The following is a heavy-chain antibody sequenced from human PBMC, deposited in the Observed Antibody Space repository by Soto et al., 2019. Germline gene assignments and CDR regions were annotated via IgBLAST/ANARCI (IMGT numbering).Heavy chain of an antibody. V-gene: IGHV1-8*01. D-gene: IGHD6-25*01. Sequence: ASVKVSCKASGYTFTTYDISWVRQATGQGLEWMGWMNPYSGNTGYAQKFQGRVTVTRNTSISTGYVELSGLRPDDTAVYYCARRKERSGPHYFDYWGQGSQVTVSS. J-gene: IGHJ4*02. CDR1: GYTFTTYD. CDR3: ARRKERSGPHYFDY. CDR2: MNPYSGNT.